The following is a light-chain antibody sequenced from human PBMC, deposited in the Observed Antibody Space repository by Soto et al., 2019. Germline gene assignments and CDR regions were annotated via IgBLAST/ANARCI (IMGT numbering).Light chain of an antibody. V-gene: IGKV3-15*01. Sequence: EIVMTQSPATLSVSPGERATLSCRASQSVRSNLAWYQQKLGQAPRLLIYGASTRATGIPARFSGNGSGTEFTLTISSLQSEDFAVYYCLQYNNWPPLTFGGGTKVQIK. CDR2: GAS. CDR1: QSVRSN. CDR3: LQYNNWPPLT. J-gene: IGKJ4*01.